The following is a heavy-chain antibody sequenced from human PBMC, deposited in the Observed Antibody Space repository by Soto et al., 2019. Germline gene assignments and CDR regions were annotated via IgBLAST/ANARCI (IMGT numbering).Heavy chain of an antibody. CDR3: ARVFSGSYSDY. J-gene: IGHJ4*02. CDR1: GASVSSTYW. CDR2: IFHSGST. V-gene: IGHV4-4*02. Sequence: SETLSLTCAVSGASVSSTYWWSWVRQPPGKGLEWIGEIFHSGSTNYNPSLKTRVTISVDKSKNQFSLKLSSVTAADTAVYYCARVFSGSYSDYWGQGTLVTVSS. D-gene: IGHD1-26*01.